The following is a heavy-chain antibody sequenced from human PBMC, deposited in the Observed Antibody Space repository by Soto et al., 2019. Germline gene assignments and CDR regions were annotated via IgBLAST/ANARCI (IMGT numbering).Heavy chain of an antibody. V-gene: IGHV4-38-2*01. CDR1: GYSISSGNY. CDR3: RSSTSCYDESCVDV. J-gene: IGHJ6*02. CDR2: LYHIGST. Sequence: SETLSLTCAVSGYSISSGNYWAWIRQPPGRGLEWIGSLYHIGSTHYNTSLKSRVTVSVDTSKNHFSLELSSVTAADTAIYYCRSSTSCYDESCVDVWGQGTMVTVSS. D-gene: IGHD2-2*01.